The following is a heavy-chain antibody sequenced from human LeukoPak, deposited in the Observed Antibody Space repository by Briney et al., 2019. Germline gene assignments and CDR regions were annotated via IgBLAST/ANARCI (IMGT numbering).Heavy chain of an antibody. J-gene: IGHJ4*02. CDR1: GFTFSSYS. D-gene: IGHD6-13*01. CDR3: ARDTNPYSRATAFDY. CDR2: ISSSSSYI. Sequence: GGSPRLSCAASGFTFSSYSMNWVRQAPGKGLEWVSSISSSSSYIYYADSVKGRFTISRDNAKNSLYLQMNSLRAEDTAVYYCARDTNPYSRATAFDYWGQGTLVTVSS. V-gene: IGHV3-21*01.